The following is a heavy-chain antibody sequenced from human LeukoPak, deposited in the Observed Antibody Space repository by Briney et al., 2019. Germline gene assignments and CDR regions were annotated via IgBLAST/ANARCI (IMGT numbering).Heavy chain of an antibody. CDR3: AAYRAVAGTRYYGMDV. Sequence: PGGSLRLSCAASGFTFSSYAMSWVRQAPGKGLEWVSAISGSGGSTYYADSVKGRFTVSRDNSKNTLYLQMNSLRAEDTAAYYCAAYRAVAGTRYYGMDVRGQGTTVTVSS. V-gene: IGHV3-23*01. CDR2: ISGSGGST. D-gene: IGHD6-19*01. CDR1: GFTFSSYA. J-gene: IGHJ6*02.